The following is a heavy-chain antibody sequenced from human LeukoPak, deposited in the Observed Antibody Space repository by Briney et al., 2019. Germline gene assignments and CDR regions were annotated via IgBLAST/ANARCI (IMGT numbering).Heavy chain of an antibody. CDR3: ARVFYYDSSPTSPNWFDP. Sequence: GGSLRLSCAASGFTFDDYAMHWVRQAPGKGLEWVSGISWNSGSIGYADSVKGRFTISRDNAKNSLYLQMNSLRAEDTAVYYCARVFYYDSSPTSPNWFDPWGQGTLVTVSS. V-gene: IGHV3-9*01. CDR2: ISWNSGSI. J-gene: IGHJ5*02. D-gene: IGHD3-22*01. CDR1: GFTFDDYA.